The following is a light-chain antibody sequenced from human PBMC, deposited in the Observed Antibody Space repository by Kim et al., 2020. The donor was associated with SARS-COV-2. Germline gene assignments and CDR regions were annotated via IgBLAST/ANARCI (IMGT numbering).Light chain of an antibody. Sequence: GKTVTISCTRSSGSIASYYVQWYQQRPGSGPTTVIYEDNERPSGVPDRFSGSIDSSSNSASFTISGLKTEDEADYYCQSYDSSNVVFGGGTQLTVL. V-gene: IGLV6-57*03. CDR1: SGSIASYY. CDR3: QSYDSSNVV. J-gene: IGLJ2*01. CDR2: EDN.